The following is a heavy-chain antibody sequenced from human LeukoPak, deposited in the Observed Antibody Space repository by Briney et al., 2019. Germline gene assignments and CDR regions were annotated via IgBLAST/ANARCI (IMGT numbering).Heavy chain of an antibody. Sequence: ASVKVSCKASGYTFTSYYMHWVRQAPGQGLEWMGMINPSGGSTSYAQKFQGRVTMTRDTSTSTVYMELSSLRSEDTAVYYCARALTPDAFDIWGQGTMVTVSS. J-gene: IGHJ3*02. CDR1: GYTFTSYY. D-gene: IGHD4-23*01. V-gene: IGHV1-46*01. CDR2: INPSGGST. CDR3: ARALTPDAFDI.